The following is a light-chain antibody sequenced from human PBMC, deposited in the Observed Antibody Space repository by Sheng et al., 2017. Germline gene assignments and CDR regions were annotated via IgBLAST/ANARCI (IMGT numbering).Light chain of an antibody. V-gene: IGLV3-1*01. CDR3: QAWDINRGV. CDR1: ALGDKY. Sequence: SYEVTQPPSVSVSPGQTASITCSGDALGDKYVCWFQQKPGRSPVLVIYQDSKRPSGIPERFSGSNSGNTATLTISGTQTLDEADYYCQAWDINRGVFGGGTKLTVL. J-gene: IGLJ3*02. CDR2: QDS.